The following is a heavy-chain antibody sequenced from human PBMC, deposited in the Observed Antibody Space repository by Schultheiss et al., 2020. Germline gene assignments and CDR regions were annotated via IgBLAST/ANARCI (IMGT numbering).Heavy chain of an antibody. CDR1: GFTFSSYG. J-gene: IGHJ6*04. Sequence: GGSLRLSCAASGFTFSSYGMHWVRQAPGKGLEWVAVIWYDGSNKYYADSVKGRFTISRDNSKNTLYLQMNSLRAEDTAVYYCARDDYYDFWSGYYNLGTYGMDVWGKGTTVTVSS. V-gene: IGHV3-33*01. CDR2: IWYDGSNK. CDR3: ARDDYYDFWSGYYNLGTYGMDV. D-gene: IGHD3-3*01.